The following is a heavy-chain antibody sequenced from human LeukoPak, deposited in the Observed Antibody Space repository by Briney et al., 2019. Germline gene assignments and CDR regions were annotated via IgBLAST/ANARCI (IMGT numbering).Heavy chain of an antibody. Sequence: PGGSLRLSCAASGFTFSSYAMSWVRQAPGKGLEWVSAISGSGGSTYYADSVKGRFTISRDNSKNTLYLQMNSLRAEDTAVYYCARDTGYSSSWYAFYFDYWGQGTLVTVS. J-gene: IGHJ4*02. CDR1: GFTFSSYA. D-gene: IGHD6-13*01. CDR3: ARDTGYSSSWYAFYFDY. V-gene: IGHV3-23*01. CDR2: ISGSGGST.